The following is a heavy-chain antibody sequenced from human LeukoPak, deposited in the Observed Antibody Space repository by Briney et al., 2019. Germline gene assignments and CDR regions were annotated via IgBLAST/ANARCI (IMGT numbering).Heavy chain of an antibody. V-gene: IGHV1-24*01. J-gene: IGHJ1*01. CDR1: GYSFTGYY. D-gene: IGHD3-22*01. Sequence: GASVKVSCKASGYSFTGYYMHWVRQAPGQGLEWMGGFDPEDGETIYAQKFQGRVTMTEDTSTDTAYMELSSLRSEDTAVYYCARGGNEVVADAEYFQHWGQGTLVTVSS. CDR2: FDPEDGET. CDR3: ARGGNEVVADAEYFQH.